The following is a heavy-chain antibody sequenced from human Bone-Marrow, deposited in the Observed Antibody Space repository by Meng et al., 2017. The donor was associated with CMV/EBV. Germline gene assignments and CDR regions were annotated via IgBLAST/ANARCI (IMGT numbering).Heavy chain of an antibody. CDR3: AREGWLEGATAEA. Sequence: GGSLRLSCAASGFTFSSYGMHWVRQAPGKGLEWVAFIRYDGSNKYYADSVKGRFTISRDNSKNTLYLQMNSLRAEDTAVYYCAREGWLEGATAEARGQGTLVTVSS. CDR2: IRYDGSNK. J-gene: IGHJ4*02. V-gene: IGHV3-30*02. CDR1: GFTFSSYG. D-gene: IGHD6-25*01.